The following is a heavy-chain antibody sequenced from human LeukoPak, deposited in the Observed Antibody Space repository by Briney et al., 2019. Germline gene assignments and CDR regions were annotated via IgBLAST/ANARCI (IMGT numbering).Heavy chain of an antibody. D-gene: IGHD3-22*01. CDR2: ISAYNGNT. CDR3: AREIRKTSYYYDSSGYEY. Sequence: ASVKVSCKASGYTFTSYGISWVRQAPGQGLEWMGWISAYNGNTNYAQKLQGRVTMTTDTSTSTAYMGLRSLRSDDTAVYYCAREIRKTSYYYDSSGYEYWGQGTLVTVS. J-gene: IGHJ4*02. V-gene: IGHV1-18*01. CDR1: GYTFTSYG.